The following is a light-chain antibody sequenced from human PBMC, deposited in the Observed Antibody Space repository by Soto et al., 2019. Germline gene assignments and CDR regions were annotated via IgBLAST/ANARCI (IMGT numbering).Light chain of an antibody. V-gene: IGLV2-14*01. CDR2: DVS. Sequence: QSALTQPASVSGSPGQSITMSCAGTSADIGAFNYVSWYQHHPDKDPKLLIYDVSNRPSGVSTRFSASKSANTASLTISGLQADDEADYYCSSYSTASALVFGGGTQLTVL. J-gene: IGLJ7*01. CDR3: SSYSTASALV. CDR1: SADIGAFNY.